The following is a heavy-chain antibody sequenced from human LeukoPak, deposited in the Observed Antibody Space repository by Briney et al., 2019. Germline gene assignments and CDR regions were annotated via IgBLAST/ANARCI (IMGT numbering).Heavy chain of an antibody. J-gene: IGHJ3*02. V-gene: IGHV4-34*01. CDR2: INHSGST. Sequence: PSETLSLTCAVYGGSFSGYYWSWIRQPPGKGLEWIGEINHSGSTNYNPSLKSRVTISVDTSKNQFSLKLSSVTAADTAVYYCAIWSINDAFDIWGQGTMVTVSS. D-gene: IGHD3-3*01. CDR3: AIWSINDAFDI. CDR1: GGSFSGYY.